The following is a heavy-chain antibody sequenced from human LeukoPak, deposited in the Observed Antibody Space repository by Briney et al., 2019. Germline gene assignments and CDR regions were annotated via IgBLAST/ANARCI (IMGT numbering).Heavy chain of an antibody. D-gene: IGHD5-18*01. CDR2: IKQDGSDK. CDR3: ARDNGGYSYGFDS. Sequence: GGSLRLSCAASGFTFSSYWMSWVRQAPGKGLEWVANIKQDGSDKNYVDSVKGRFTISRDNAKNSLYLQMNSLRAEDTAVYYCARDNGGYSYGFDSWGQGTLVTASS. CDR1: GFTFSSYW. J-gene: IGHJ4*02. V-gene: IGHV3-7*01.